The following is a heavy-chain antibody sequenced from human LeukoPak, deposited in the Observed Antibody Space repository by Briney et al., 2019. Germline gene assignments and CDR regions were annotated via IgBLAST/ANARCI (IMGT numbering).Heavy chain of an antibody. Sequence: GGSLRLSCAASGFTFSSYAMSWVRQAPGKGLEWVSTISDSADSTYYADSVQGRFTISRDNSKNTLCLQMNSLRAEDTAFYYCAKGYGSGWYYDFWGQGALVTVSS. D-gene: IGHD6-19*01. CDR2: ISDSADST. CDR1: GFTFSSYA. CDR3: AKGYGSGWYYDF. V-gene: IGHV3-23*01. J-gene: IGHJ4*02.